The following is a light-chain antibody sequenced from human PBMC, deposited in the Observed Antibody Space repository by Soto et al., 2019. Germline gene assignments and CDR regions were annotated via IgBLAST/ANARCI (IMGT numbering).Light chain of an antibody. CDR2: AAS. CDR3: QHYKMYSPWT. Sequence: DIQMTQSPSSLSASVGDRVTITCRASQSISSYLNWYQQKPGKAPKLLIYAASSLQSGVPSRFSGSGSGTDFTLTISRLEPDDFATYYCQHYKMYSPWTFGQGTKVDIK. CDR1: QSISSY. V-gene: IGKV1-39*01. J-gene: IGKJ1*01.